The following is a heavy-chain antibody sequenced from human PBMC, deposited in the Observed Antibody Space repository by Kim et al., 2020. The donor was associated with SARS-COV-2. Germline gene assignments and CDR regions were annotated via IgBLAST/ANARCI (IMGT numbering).Heavy chain of an antibody. CDR3: ARGMVDETLRSGMDV. D-gene: IGHD2-15*01. V-gene: IGHV3-23*01. CDR1: GFTFSSHG. Sequence: GGSLRLSCTASGFTFSSHGVSWVRQVPGKGLLWVSGIGANGRNRYYADSVKGRFTISRDNSENTVFLQMNGLRAEDTALYYCARGMVDETLRSGMDVWGQGTTVTVSS. CDR2: IGANGRNR. J-gene: IGHJ6*02.